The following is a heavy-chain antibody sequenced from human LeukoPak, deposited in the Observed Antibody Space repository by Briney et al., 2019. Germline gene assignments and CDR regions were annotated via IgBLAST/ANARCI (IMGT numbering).Heavy chain of an antibody. CDR1: GGSISSYY. Sequence: SETLSLTCTVSGGSISSYYWSWIRQPAGKGLEWIGRIYTSGSTNYNPSLKSRVTMSVDTSKNQFSLKLSSVTAADTAVYYCATRGAYGDYLAKWGQGTMVTVSP. CDR3: ATRGAYGDYLAK. J-gene: IGHJ3*01. V-gene: IGHV4-4*07. D-gene: IGHD4-17*01. CDR2: IYTSGST.